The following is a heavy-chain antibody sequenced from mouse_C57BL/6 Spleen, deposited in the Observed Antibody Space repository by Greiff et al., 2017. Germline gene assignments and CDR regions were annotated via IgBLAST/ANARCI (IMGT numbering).Heavy chain of an antibody. CDR1: GYTFTSYW. V-gene: IGHV1-61*01. Sequence: QVQLQQPGAELVRPGYSVKLSCKASGYTFTSYWMDWVKQRPGQGLEWIGNIYPSDSETHYNQKFKDKATLTVDKSSSTAYMQLSSLTSEDSAVYYCARRRELGLFDYWGQGTTLTVSS. CDR2: IYPSDSET. D-gene: IGHD4-1*01. CDR3: ARRRELGLFDY. J-gene: IGHJ2*01.